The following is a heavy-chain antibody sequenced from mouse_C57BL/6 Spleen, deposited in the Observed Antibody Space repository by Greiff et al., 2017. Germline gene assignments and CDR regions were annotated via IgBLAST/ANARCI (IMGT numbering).Heavy chain of an antibody. CDR1: GYTFTSYW. J-gene: IGHJ1*03. Sequence: QVHVKQPGAELVKPGASVKVSCKASGYTFTSYWMHWVKQRPGQGLEWIGRIHPSDSDTNYNQKFKGKATLTVDKSSSKAYMQLSSLTSEDSAVYYCAMPLSSTVVATDWYFDVWGTGTTVTVSS. V-gene: IGHV1-74*01. CDR3: AMPLSSTVVATDWYFDV. D-gene: IGHD1-1*01. CDR2: IHPSDSDT.